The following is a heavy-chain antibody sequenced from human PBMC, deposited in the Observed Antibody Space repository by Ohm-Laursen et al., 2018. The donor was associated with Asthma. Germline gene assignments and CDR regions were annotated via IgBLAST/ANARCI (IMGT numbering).Heavy chain of an antibody. CDR1: GLTFNSYW. CDR3: AKVRYDSSGPFDY. CDR2: IKEDGSEE. J-gene: IGHJ4*02. D-gene: IGHD3-22*01. V-gene: IGHV3-7*05. Sequence: GSLRLSCAASGLTFNSYWMTWVRQAPGKGPEWVAHIKEDGSEESYLASVKGRFTISRDNAKDSLYLQMNSLRAEDTALYYCAKVRYDSSGPFDYWGQGTLVTVSS.